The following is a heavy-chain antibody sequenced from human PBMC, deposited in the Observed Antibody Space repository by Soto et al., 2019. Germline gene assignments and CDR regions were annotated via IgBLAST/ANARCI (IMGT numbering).Heavy chain of an antibody. D-gene: IGHD2-21*02. CDR1: VGTFSNHT. CDR3: GKTYCGGDCYSLN. CDR2: IIPIFGIT. V-gene: IGHV1-69*02. J-gene: IGHJ4*02. Sequence: GASVKVSCKASVGTFSNHTISWVRQAPGQGLEWMGRIIPIFGITNYAQKFQGRVTITADKSTTTAYMELSSLRSEDTAVYFCGKTYCGGDCYSLNWGQGTQVTVSS.